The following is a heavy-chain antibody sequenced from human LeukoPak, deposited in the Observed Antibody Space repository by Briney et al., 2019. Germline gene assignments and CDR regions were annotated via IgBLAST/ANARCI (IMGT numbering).Heavy chain of an antibody. D-gene: IGHD3-22*01. V-gene: IGHV1-2*02. CDR1: GYTFTGYY. Sequence: ASVKVSCKASGYTFTGYYMHWVRQAPGQGLEWMGWINPNSGGTNYAQKFQGRVTMTRDTSISTAYMELSRLRSDDTAVYYCARPIHYDSSGYYFPDAFDIWGQGTMVTVSS. CDR2: INPNSGGT. J-gene: IGHJ3*02. CDR3: ARPIHYDSSGYYFPDAFDI.